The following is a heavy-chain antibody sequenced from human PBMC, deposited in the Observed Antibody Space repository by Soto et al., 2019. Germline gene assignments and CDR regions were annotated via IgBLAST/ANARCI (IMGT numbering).Heavy chain of an antibody. CDR3: ARDSGYYGSGSYYVNCFDP. V-gene: IGHV1-3*01. J-gene: IGHJ5*02. CDR2: INAGNGNT. D-gene: IGHD3-10*01. Sequence: ASVKVSCKASGYTFTSYAMHWVRQAPGQRLEWMGWINAGNGNTKYSQKFQGRVTITRDTSASTAYMELISLRSEDTAVYYCARDSGYYGSGSYYVNCFDPWGQGTLVTVS. CDR1: GYTFTSYA.